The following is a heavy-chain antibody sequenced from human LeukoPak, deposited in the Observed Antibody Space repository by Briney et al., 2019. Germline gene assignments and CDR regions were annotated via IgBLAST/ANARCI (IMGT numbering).Heavy chain of an antibody. CDR2: IYYSGST. J-gene: IGHJ6*02. CDR1: GGSISSYY. Sequence: SETLSLTCTVSGGSISSYYWSWIRQPPGKGLEWIGYIYYSGSTNYNPSLKSRVTISVDTSKNQFSLKLSSVTAADTAVYYCARDLPGSRYYYGMDVWGQGTTVTVSS. V-gene: IGHV4-59*12. D-gene: IGHD7-27*01. CDR3: ARDLPGSRYYYGMDV.